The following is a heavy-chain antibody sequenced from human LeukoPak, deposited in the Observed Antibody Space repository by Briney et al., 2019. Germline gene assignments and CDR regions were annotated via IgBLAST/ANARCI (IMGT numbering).Heavy chain of an antibody. Sequence: GGSLRLSCAISGFTVSSNYMSWVRQAPGKGLEWVSVIYSGGITDYAYSVKGRFTISRDNSKNTLHLQMNNLRAEDTAVYYCAKLRDPDWGQGTLVTVSS. CDR1: GFTVSSNY. J-gene: IGHJ4*02. CDR3: AKLRDPD. V-gene: IGHV3-66*01. CDR2: IYSGGIT.